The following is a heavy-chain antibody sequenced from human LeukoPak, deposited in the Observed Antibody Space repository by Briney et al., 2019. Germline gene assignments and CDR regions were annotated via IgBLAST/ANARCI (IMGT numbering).Heavy chain of an antibody. J-gene: IGHJ3*02. CDR3: ARGSWDLSRVIPVRNAFHI. Sequence: PSETLSLTCAVSGYSISSSNWWGWIRQPPGKGLEWIGYIYYSGSTNYNPSLKSRVTISVDKSKNQFSLKLSSVTAADTAVYYCARGSWDLSRVIPVRNAFHIWGPGTIVTVSS. CDR1: GYSISSSNW. CDR2: IYYSGST. V-gene: IGHV4-28*03. D-gene: IGHD1-26*01.